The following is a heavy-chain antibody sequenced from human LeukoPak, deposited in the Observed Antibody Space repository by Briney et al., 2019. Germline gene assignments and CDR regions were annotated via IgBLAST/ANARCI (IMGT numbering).Heavy chain of an antibody. CDR2: IIPIFGTA. CDR3: ARETPVDDYGDYEYAFDI. V-gene: IGHV1-69*01. J-gene: IGHJ3*02. Sequence: SVKVSCKASGGTFSSYAISWVRQAPGQGLEWMGGIIPIFGTANYAQKFQGRVTITADESTSTAYMELSSLRSEDTAVYYCARETPVDDYGDYEYAFDIGAKGTMFTVSS. CDR1: GGTFSSYA. D-gene: IGHD4-17*01.